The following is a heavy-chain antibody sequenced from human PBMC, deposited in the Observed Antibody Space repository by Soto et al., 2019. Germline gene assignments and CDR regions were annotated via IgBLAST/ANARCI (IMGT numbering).Heavy chain of an antibody. CDR2: IYHSGST. J-gene: IGHJ4*02. Sequence: SKTLSLSCAVSGYSISSGYYCGLIRQPPGKGLEWIGSIYHSGSTYYNPSLKSRVTISVDTSKNQFSLKLSSVTAADTAVYYCASQGGTARLFDYWGQGTLVTVSS. V-gene: IGHV4-38-2*01. CDR3: ASQGGTARLFDY. D-gene: IGHD6-6*01. CDR1: GYSISSGYY.